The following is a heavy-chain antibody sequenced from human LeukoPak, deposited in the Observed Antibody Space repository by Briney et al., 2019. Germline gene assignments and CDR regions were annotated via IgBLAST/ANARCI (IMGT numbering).Heavy chain of an antibody. Sequence: SQTLSLTCAISGDSVSRNSAAWNWIRQSPSRGLEWLGRTYYRSKWYNDYPVSVKSRITINPDTSKNQFSLQLNSVTPEDTAVYYCARGPTPHKQSYDFWSGYYRSQEFDYWGQGTLVSVSS. CDR2: TYYRSKWYN. CDR3: ARGPTPHKQSYDFWSGYYRSQEFDY. D-gene: IGHD3-3*01. J-gene: IGHJ4*02. CDR1: GDSVSRNSAA. V-gene: IGHV6-1*01.